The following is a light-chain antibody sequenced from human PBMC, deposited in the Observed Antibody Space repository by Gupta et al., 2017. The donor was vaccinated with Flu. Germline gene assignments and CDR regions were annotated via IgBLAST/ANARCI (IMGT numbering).Light chain of an antibody. Sequence: DIQMTQSPSTLSASVGDRITVTCRASQSIGRWVAWYQQKPGIAPKLLIHKASKVKSGVPSSFIGSGSGTEFTLTISSRQPDDFATYYCQQENYSFGTFGQGTKVEI. CDR3: QQENYSFGT. CDR2: KAS. V-gene: IGKV1-5*03. J-gene: IGKJ1*01. CDR1: QSIGRW.